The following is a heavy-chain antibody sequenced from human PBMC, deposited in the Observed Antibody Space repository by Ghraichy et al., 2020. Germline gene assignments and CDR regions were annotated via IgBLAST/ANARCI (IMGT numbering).Heavy chain of an antibody. CDR2: ISSSSSYI. CDR3: ARDTRITGTSVHWFDP. V-gene: IGHV3-21*01. D-gene: IGHD1-7*01. CDR1: GFTFSSYS. J-gene: IGHJ5*02. Sequence: GESLNISCAASGFTFSSYSMNWVRQAPGKGLEWVSSISSSSSYIYYADSVKGRFTISRDNAKNSLYLQMNSLRAEDTAVYYCARDTRITGTSVHWFDPWGQGTLVTVSS.